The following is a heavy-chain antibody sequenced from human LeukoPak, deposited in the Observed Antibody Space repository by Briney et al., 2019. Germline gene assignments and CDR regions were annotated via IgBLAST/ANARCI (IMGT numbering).Heavy chain of an antibody. Sequence: GRSLRLSRAASGFTFSSYEMNWVRQAPGKGLEWVSYISSSGSTIYYADSVKGRFTISRDNAKNSLYLQMNSLRAEDTAVYYCARAGGYYDSSGYLNYWGQGTLVTLSS. CDR3: ARAGGYYDSSGYLNY. V-gene: IGHV3-48*03. J-gene: IGHJ4*02. D-gene: IGHD3-22*01. CDR2: ISSSGSTI. CDR1: GFTFSSYE.